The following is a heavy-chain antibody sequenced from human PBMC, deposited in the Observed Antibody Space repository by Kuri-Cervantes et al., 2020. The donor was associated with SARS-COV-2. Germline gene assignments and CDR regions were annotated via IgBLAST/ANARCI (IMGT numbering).Heavy chain of an antibody. CDR3: ARDRSFTPDY. D-gene: IGHD3-10*01. J-gene: IGHJ4*02. CDR1: GFTFSSYW. Sequence: GESLKISCAASGFTFSSYWMGWVRQAPGKGLEWVANIKQDGSEKYYVDSVKGRFTISRDNAKNPLYLQMNSLRAEDTAVYYCARDRSFTPDYWGQGTLVTVSS. CDR2: IKQDGSEK. V-gene: IGHV3-7*01.